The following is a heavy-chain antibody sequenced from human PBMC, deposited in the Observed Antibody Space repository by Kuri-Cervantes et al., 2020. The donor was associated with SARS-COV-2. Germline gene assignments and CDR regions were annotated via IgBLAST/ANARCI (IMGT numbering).Heavy chain of an antibody. Sequence: GGSLRLSCKGSGYSFTSYWIGWVRQMPGKGLEWMGIIYPGDSDTRYSPSFQGQVTISADKSISTAYLQWSSLKASDTAMYYCARSYYDYIWGSYRPDAFDIWGQGTMVTVSS. CDR2: IYPGDSDT. CDR1: GYSFTSYW. J-gene: IGHJ3*02. CDR3: ARSYYDYIWGSYRPDAFDI. D-gene: IGHD3-16*02. V-gene: IGHV5-51*01.